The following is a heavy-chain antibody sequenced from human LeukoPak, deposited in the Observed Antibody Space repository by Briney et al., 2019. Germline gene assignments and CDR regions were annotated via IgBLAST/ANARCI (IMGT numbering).Heavy chain of an antibody. CDR3: ARDDARADNAFDL. V-gene: IGHV3-33*01. J-gene: IGHJ3*01. D-gene: IGHD2-15*01. CDR2: ILADGSDK. CDR1: GFSFSSYG. Sequence: GGSLRLSCAASGFSFSSYGMQWVRQVPRKGLEWMAVILADGSDKKYADSVRGRFTISRDNSKNTLFLQMNSLRVEDTAVYYCARDDARADNAFDLWGQETTVTVSS.